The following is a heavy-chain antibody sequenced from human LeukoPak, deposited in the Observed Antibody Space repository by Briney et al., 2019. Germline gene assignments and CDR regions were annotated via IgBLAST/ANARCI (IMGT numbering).Heavy chain of an antibody. D-gene: IGHD2-15*01. V-gene: IGHV1-69*04. CDR1: GGTFNSYA. CDR2: IIPMFGIA. Sequence: SVKVSCKASGGTFNSYAINWVRQAPGQGLEWMGRIIPMFGIADYAQKFQGRVTITADKSTRTAYMELSSLRSEDTAVYYCARTVVVAGNPGYYYYGKDVWGQGTTVTVSS. J-gene: IGHJ6*02. CDR3: ARTVVVAGNPGYYYYGKDV.